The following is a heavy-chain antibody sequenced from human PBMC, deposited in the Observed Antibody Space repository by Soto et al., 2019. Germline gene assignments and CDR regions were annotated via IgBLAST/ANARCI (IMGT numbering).Heavy chain of an antibody. D-gene: IGHD3-10*01. CDR2: IKQDGSEK. J-gene: IGHJ4*02. CDR1: GFTFSSYW. CDR3: ARDALLWFGESNFDY. Sequence: GGSLRLSCAASGFTFSSYWMSWVRQAPGKGLEWVANIKQDGSEKYYVDSVKGRFTISRDNAKNSLYLQMNSLRAEDTAVYYCARDALLWFGESNFDYWGQGTLVTVSS. V-gene: IGHV3-7*01.